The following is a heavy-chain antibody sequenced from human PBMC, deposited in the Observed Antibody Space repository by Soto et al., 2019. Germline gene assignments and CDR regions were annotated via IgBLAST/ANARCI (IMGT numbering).Heavy chain of an antibody. CDR1: NGSINSDNW. V-gene: IGHV4-4*02. J-gene: IGHJ5*02. CDR2: IFHSGSI. CDR3: ARKFGVVINNCFDP. Sequence: QVQLQESGPGQVKPSGTLSLTCAVSNGSINSDNWWSWIRQTPGKGLEWIGEIFHSGSITYNPSHKSRVTISMDKSKNLFSLKMKSVTAADTAMYFCARKFGVVINNCFDPWGQGTLVTVSS. D-gene: IGHD3-3*01.